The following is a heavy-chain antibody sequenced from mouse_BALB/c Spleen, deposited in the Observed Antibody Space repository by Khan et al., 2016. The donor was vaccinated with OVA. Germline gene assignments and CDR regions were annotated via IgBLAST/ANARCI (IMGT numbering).Heavy chain of an antibody. CDR3: ERRGLRWNFDY. V-gene: IGHV1-7*01. CDR2: INPSTGYT. J-gene: IGHJ2*01. CDR1: GYTFINYW. D-gene: IGHD1-1*01. Sequence: QIQLVQSGAELAKPGASVKMSCKASGYTFINYWILWVKQRPGQGLEWIGYINPSTGYTEYNQNFKDKATLTADKSSSTAYMQLSSLTSEDTEVYYCERRGLRWNFDYWGQGTTLTVSS.